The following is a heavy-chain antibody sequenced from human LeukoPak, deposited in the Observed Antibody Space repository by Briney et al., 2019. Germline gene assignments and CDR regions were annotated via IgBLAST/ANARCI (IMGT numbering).Heavy chain of an antibody. V-gene: IGHV3-30*18. CDR2: ISYDGSNK. Sequence: GGSLRLSCAASGFTFSSYGMHWVRQAPGKGLEWVAVISYDGSNKYYADSVKGRFTISRDNSKNTLYLQMNSLRAEETAVYYCAKLRGYNDYWGQGTLVTVSS. CDR1: GFTFSSYG. D-gene: IGHD5-18*01. J-gene: IGHJ4*02. CDR3: AKLRGYNDY.